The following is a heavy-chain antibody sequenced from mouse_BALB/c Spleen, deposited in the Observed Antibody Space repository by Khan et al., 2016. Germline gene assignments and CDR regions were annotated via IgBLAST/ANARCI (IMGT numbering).Heavy chain of an antibody. Sequence: VRLQQSGAELVRSGASVKFSCTASVFNIKDYYMYWVNQRPEQGLEWIGWIDPENGDTEYAPKFQGKATMTADTSSNAAYLQFSSLTSEDSAVYYCNAIYYGSDVYFDDWGQGTTLTVSS. V-gene: IGHV14-4*02. CDR2: IDPENGDT. CDR1: VFNIKDYY. J-gene: IGHJ2*01. CDR3: NAIYYGSDVYFDD. D-gene: IGHD1-1*01.